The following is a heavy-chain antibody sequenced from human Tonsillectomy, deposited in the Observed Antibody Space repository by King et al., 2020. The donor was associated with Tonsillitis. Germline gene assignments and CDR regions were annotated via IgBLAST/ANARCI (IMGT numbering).Heavy chain of an antibody. Sequence: VQLVESGGGLVQPGGSLRLSCAASGFTFNNYAMSWVRQAPGKGLEWVSVISGSGGRTYYADSVKGRFTISRDNSKNTLYLQMNSLRAEDTAVYYCAKVSLVVVIDDAVDKWGQGTMVTVSS. CDR2: ISGSGGRT. J-gene: IGHJ3*02. V-gene: IGHV3-23*04. CDR3: AKVSLVVVIDDAVDK. D-gene: IGHD2-15*01. CDR1: GFTFNNYA.